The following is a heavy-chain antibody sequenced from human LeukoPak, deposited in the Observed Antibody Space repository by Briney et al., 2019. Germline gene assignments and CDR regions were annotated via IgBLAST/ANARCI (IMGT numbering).Heavy chain of an antibody. Sequence: GGSLRLSCAASGFTFSSYAMHWVRQAPGKGLEWVAVISYDGSNKYYADSVKGRFTISRNNSKNTLYLQMNSLRAEDMAVYYCARDPLLEYYFDYWGQGTLVTVSS. D-gene: IGHD2-15*01. CDR3: ARDPLLEYYFDY. CDR2: ISYDGSNK. V-gene: IGHV3-30*04. CDR1: GFTFSSYA. J-gene: IGHJ4*02.